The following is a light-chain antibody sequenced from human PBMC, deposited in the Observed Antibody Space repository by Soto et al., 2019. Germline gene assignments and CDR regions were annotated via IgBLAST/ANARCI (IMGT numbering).Light chain of an antibody. CDR3: SSLAGSNSAFV. J-gene: IGLJ1*01. CDR2: EVS. V-gene: IGLV2-8*01. CDR1: SSDVGGYNY. Sequence: QSALTQPPSASGSPGQSVTISCTGTSSDVGGYNYVSWYQHHPDKAPKLIIYEVSKRPSGVPDRFSGSKSGNTASLTVSGLQAEDEAEYYCSSLAGSNSAFVFGTGTKLTVL.